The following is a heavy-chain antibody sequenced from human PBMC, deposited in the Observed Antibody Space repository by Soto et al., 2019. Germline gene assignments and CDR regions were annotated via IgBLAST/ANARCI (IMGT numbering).Heavy chain of an antibody. CDR1: GGSISSGDYY. Sequence: QVQLQESGPGLVKPSQTLSLTCTVSGGSISSGDYYWSWIRQPPGKCLEWIGYIYYSGSTYYNPSLKSRVTISVDTSKNQFSLKLSSVTAADTAVYYCARDIGGLQPHIYYYYGMDVWGQGTTVTVSS. D-gene: IGHD4-4*01. CDR2: IYYSGST. V-gene: IGHV4-30-4*01. CDR3: ARDIGGLQPHIYYYYGMDV. J-gene: IGHJ6*02.